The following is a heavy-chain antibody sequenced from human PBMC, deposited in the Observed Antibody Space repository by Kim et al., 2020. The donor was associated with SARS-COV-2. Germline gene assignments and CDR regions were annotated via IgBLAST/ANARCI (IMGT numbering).Heavy chain of an antibody. CDR1: GFTFSSYY. CDR2: ITSGGSYI. CDR3: ARARDYDDSGGSGF. Sequence: GGSLRLSCAASGFTFSSYYINWVRQAPGKGLEWVSSITSGGSYIHYADSVKGRFTISRDNAKNSLYLQMNSLRAEDTAVYYCARARDYDDSGGSGFWGQGTLVTVSS. J-gene: IGHJ4*02. V-gene: IGHV3-21*01. D-gene: IGHD3-22*01.